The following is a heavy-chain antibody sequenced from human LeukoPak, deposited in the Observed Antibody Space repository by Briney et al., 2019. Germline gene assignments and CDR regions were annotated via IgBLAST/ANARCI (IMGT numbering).Heavy chain of an antibody. CDR3: ARRAGGYSHPYDY. J-gene: IGHJ4*02. V-gene: IGHV3-23*01. Sequence: GGSLRLSCAASGFTFSSFGMNWVRQAPGKGLEWVSAISGSGGRTFYADSVKGRFAISRDISKNTLYLQMSSLRAEDTAVYYCARRAGGYSHPYDYWGQGTPVTASS. CDR1: GFTFSSFG. D-gene: IGHD4-23*01. CDR2: ISGSGGRT.